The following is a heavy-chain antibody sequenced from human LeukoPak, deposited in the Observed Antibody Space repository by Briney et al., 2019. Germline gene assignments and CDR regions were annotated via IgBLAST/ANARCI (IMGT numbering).Heavy chain of an antibody. CDR1: GGSISSHY. CDR3: ARDRRYYYDSSGYSWFDH. CDR2: IYYSGST. D-gene: IGHD3-22*01. J-gene: IGHJ5*02. V-gene: IGHV4-59*11. Sequence: PSETLSLTCTVSGGSISSHYWSWIRQPPGKGLEWIGYIYYSGSTNYNPSLKSRGTISVDTSKNQFSLKLSSVTAADTAVYYCARDRRYYYDSSGYSWFDHWGQGTLVTVSS.